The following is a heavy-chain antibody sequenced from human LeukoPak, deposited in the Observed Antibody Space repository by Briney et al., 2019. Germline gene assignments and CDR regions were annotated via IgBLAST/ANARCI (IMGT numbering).Heavy chain of an antibody. CDR2: IYHSGST. J-gene: IGHJ4*02. CDR3: ARSSDYYGSGNPIDY. CDR1: GGSISSSNW. D-gene: IGHD3-10*01. V-gene: IGHV4-4*02. Sequence: SGTLSLTCAVSGGSISSSNWWSWVRQPPGKGLEWIGEIYHSGSTNYNPSLKSRVTISVDKSKNQFPLKLSSVTAADTAVYYCARSSDYYGSGNPIDYWGQGTLVTVSS.